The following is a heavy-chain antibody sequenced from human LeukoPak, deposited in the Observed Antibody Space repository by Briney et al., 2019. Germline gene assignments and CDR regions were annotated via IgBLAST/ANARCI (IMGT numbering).Heavy chain of an antibody. V-gene: IGHV3-23*01. J-gene: IGHJ3*02. D-gene: IGHD2-2*01. Sequence: QAGGSLRLSCAASGFTFSSYGMSWVRQAPGKGLEWVSAISGSGGSTYYADSVKGRFTISRDNSKNTLYLQMNSLRAEDTAVYYCAKLDLYCSSTSCQKLRAFDIWGQGTMVTVSS. CDR3: AKLDLYCSSTSCQKLRAFDI. CDR2: ISGSGGST. CDR1: GFTFSSYG.